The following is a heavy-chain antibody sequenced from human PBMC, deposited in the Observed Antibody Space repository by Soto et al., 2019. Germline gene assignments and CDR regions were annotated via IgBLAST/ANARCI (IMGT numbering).Heavy chain of an antibody. Sequence: EVQLVESGGGLVQPGGSLRLTCVASGFSLNNHWMDWVRQAPGKGLEWVAKIKHDGSGRHYLDSVKGRLTISRDNATNSLSLQSNTLRVEDTAVYYCASDKGPATLLGRYGSGTSKPGGLDVWGQGTTVTVSS. D-gene: IGHD3-10*01. J-gene: IGHJ6*02. CDR3: ASDKGPATLLGRYGSGTSKPGGLDV. V-gene: IGHV3-7*01. CDR2: IKHDGSGR. CDR1: GFSLNNHW.